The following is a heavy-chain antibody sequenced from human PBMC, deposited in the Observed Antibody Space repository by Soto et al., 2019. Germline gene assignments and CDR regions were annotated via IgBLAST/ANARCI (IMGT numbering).Heavy chain of an antibody. J-gene: IGHJ5*02. CDR3: AKAREGVVVPAAMAT. CDR1: GFTFSSYA. Sequence: GGSLRLSCAASGFTFSSYAMSWVRQAPGKGLEWVSAISGSGGSTYCADSVKGRFTISRDNSKNTLYLQMNSLRAEDTAVYYCAKAREGVVVPAAMATWGQGTLVTVSS. D-gene: IGHD2-2*01. V-gene: IGHV3-23*01. CDR2: ISGSGGST.